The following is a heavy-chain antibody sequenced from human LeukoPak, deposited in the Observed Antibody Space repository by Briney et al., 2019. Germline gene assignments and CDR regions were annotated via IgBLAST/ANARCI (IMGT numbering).Heavy chain of an antibody. CDR3: AELGITMIGGV. Sequence: GGSLRLSCAASGFTFSSYSMNWVRQPPGKGLEWVSYISSSSSTIYYADSMKGRFTISRDNAKNSLYLQMNSLRAEDTAVYYCAELGITMIGGVWGKGTTVTISS. D-gene: IGHD3-10*02. CDR2: ISSSSSTI. V-gene: IGHV3-48*01. J-gene: IGHJ6*04. CDR1: GFTFSSYS.